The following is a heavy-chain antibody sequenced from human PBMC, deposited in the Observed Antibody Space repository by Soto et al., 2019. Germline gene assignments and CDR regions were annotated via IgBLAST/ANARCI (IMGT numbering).Heavy chain of an antibody. CDR2: VSAYNGNT. Sequence: ASVKVSCKASGLTFTSYGITWVRQAPGQGLEWMGWVSAYNGNTNYAQKFQGRVTMTTDTSTSTAYMELRSLRSDDTAVYYCARDRSGATARDFDYWGQGTLVTVSS. CDR1: GLTFTSYG. D-gene: IGHD1-26*01. CDR3: ARDRSGATARDFDY. J-gene: IGHJ4*02. V-gene: IGHV1-18*01.